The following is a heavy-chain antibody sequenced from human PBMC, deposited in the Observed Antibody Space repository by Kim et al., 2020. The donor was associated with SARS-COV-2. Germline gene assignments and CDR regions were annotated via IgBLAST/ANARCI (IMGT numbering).Heavy chain of an antibody. D-gene: IGHD5-18*01. CDR2: INHSGST. CDR3: ARYKRGYSYGLYFDY. V-gene: IGHV4-34*01. CDR1: GGSFSGYY. J-gene: IGHJ4*02. Sequence: SETLSLTCPVYGGSFSGYYWSWIRQPPGKGLEWIGEINHSGSTNYNPSLKSRVTISVDTSKNQFSLKLSSVTAADTAVYYCARYKRGYSYGLYFDYWGQGTLVTVSS.